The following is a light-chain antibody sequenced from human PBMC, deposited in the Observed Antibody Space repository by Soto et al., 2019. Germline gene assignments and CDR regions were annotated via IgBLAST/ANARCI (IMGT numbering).Light chain of an antibody. CDR1: SSDVVGYNN. J-gene: IGLJ2*01. CDR2: DAS. CDR3: RPYAGISSVI. V-gene: IGLV2-11*01. Sequence: QSALTQPRSVSGSPGQSATTSCIGTSSDVVGYNNVSWYQHHPGKDPKPVIYDASKRPSGVPDRFSGSKPGNTASLTIAGLQAEDEADYYCRPYAGISSVIFGGGTKLTVL.